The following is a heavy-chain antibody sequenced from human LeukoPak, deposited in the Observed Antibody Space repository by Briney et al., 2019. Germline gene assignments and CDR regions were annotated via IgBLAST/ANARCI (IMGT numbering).Heavy chain of an antibody. D-gene: IGHD3-3*01. V-gene: IGHV4-59*01. CDR3: ARASFCSGYNDY. CDR1: GGSISSYY. CDR2: IYYSGST. J-gene: IGHJ4*02. Sequence: SETLSLTCTVSGGSISSYYWSWIRQPPGKRLEWIGYIYYSGSTNYNPSLKSRVTISVDTSKNQFSLKLSSVTAADTAVYYCARASFCSGYNDYWGQGTQVTVSS.